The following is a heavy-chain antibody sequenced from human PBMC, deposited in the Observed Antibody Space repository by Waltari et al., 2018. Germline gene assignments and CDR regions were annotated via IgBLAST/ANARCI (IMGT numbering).Heavy chain of an antibody. CDR2: FDPEDDGT. V-gene: IGHV1-24*01. CDR3: ATAFMVSTAYTDC. Sequence: MHWVRQAPGKGLEWMGGFDPEDDGTIYAQNFQGRVTMTEDTSTDTAYMELSSLRSEDTAVYYCATAFMVSTAYTDCWGQGTLVTVSS. J-gene: IGHJ4*02. D-gene: IGHD2-21*01.